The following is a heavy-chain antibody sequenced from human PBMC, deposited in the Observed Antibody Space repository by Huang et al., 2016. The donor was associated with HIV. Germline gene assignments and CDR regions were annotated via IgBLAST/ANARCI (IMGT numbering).Heavy chain of an antibody. CDR3: ARGRGTSWSFFDT. V-gene: IGHV4-34*01. CDR1: GDSLSGFF. D-gene: IGHD2-2*01. CDR2: ITQSGRT. Sequence: QVRLDQWGAGLMKPSETLTLTFAGYGDSLSGFFWSWIRQSTGRGLEWIGEITQSGRTNYNPSLKSRVTSAIDTSKKQFSLKLKSVTADATSTYYCARGRGTSWSFFDTWGQGSFVTVSS. J-gene: IGHJ5*02.